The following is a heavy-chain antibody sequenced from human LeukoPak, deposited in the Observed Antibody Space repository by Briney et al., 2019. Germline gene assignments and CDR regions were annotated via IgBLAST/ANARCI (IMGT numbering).Heavy chain of an antibody. V-gene: IGHV3-74*01. CDR1: GFSFSNYW. CDR3: AKGSLGAFDI. D-gene: IGHD1-26*01. J-gene: IGHJ3*02. Sequence: PGGSRRLSCAASGFSFSNYWMYWVRQAPGKGLVWVSRISSDGSTTNYADSVKGRLTISRDNAKNTLYLQMNSLTTEDTAMYYCAKGSLGAFDIWGQGTMVTVSS. CDR2: ISSDGSTT.